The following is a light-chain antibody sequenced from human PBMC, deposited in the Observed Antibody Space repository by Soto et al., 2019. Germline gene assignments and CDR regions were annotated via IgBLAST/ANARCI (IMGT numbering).Light chain of an antibody. CDR1: ETVATN. Sequence: VMTQSPATLSVSPGERATLSCWASETVATNLVWYQQKPGQAPRLLISCSSTRAAGISFRLRGSGSGTEFTRSISSLRSEDSAIYYCQQYFEWPPMTFGQGT. J-gene: IGKJ1*01. V-gene: IGKV3D-15*01. CDR2: CSS. CDR3: QQYFEWPPMT.